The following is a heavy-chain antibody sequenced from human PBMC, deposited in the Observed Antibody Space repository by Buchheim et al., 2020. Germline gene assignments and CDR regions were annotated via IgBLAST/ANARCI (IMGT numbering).Heavy chain of an antibody. J-gene: IGHJ5*02. V-gene: IGHV3-23*01. Sequence: EVQLLESGGGLVQPGGSLRLSCAASGFPFSNYAMNWVRQAPGKGPEWVSSISGSGGGTYYADSLKGRLTLSRDNSKNTLYLTMTSRRVEDTAVYFCATEGPGTITAASNWFGPWGQGTL. D-gene: IGHD6-13*01. CDR1: GFPFSNYA. CDR2: ISGSGGGT. CDR3: ATEGPGTITAASNWFGP.